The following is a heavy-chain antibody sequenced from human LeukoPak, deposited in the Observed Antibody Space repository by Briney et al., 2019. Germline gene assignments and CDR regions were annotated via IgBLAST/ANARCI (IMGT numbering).Heavy chain of an antibody. CDR3: ARDLWELPYFDY. D-gene: IGHD1-26*01. CDR1: GFTFNNYA. J-gene: IGHJ4*02. CDR2: ISGSGGTT. Sequence: GGSLRLSCAASGFTFNNYALSWVRQAPGKGLEWVSAISGSGGTTYYADSVKGRFTISRDNSKNTLYLQMNSLRAEDTAVYYCARDLWELPYFDYWGQGTLVTVSS. V-gene: IGHV3-23*01.